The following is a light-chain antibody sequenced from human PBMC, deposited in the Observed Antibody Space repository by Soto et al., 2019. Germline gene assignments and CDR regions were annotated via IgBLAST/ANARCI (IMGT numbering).Light chain of an antibody. V-gene: IGKV3-20*01. CDR3: QQYGSSPLT. CDR2: GAS. CDR1: QSVSSSY. Sequence: EMVVTQSPGTLSLSPGERATLSCRASQSVSSSYLAWYQQQPGQAPRLLIYGASSSATGIPDRFSGSGSGTDFTLTISRLEPEDFEVYYCQQYGSSPLTFGGANKVEIK. J-gene: IGKJ4*01.